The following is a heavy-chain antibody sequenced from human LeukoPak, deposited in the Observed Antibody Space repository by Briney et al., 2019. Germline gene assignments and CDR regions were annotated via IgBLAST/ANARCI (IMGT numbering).Heavy chain of an antibody. J-gene: IGHJ4*02. CDR3: AAAYCSSTSCREYYFDY. CDR2: IYYSGST. D-gene: IGHD2-2*01. Sequence: SETLSLTCTVSGGSISSSSYYWGWIRQPPGKGLEWIGSIYYSGSTYYNPSLKSRVTISVDTSKNQFSLKLSSVTAADTAVYYCAAAYCSSTSCREYYFDYWGQGTWSPSPQ. CDR1: GGSISSSSYY. V-gene: IGHV4-39*01.